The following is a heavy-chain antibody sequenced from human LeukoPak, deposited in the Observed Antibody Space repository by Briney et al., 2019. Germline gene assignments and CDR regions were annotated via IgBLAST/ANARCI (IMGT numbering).Heavy chain of an antibody. CDR1: GRSISSYY. CDR3: ARLVRGVWEPSYFDY. J-gene: IGHJ4*02. D-gene: IGHD3-10*01. Sequence: DPSETLSLTCTLSGRSISSYYSSWIRHPPGRGLEWIGYIFYSGSNNYNPSLKSRVTISVDTSKNQFSLKLSSVTAADTAVYYCARLVRGVWEPSYFDYWGQGTLVTVSS. CDR2: IFYSGSN. V-gene: IGHV4-59*08.